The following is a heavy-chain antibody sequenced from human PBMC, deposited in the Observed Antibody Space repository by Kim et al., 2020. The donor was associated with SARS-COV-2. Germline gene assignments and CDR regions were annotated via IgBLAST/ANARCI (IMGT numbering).Heavy chain of an antibody. D-gene: IGHD1-20*01. J-gene: IGHJ1*01. Sequence: SETLSLTCTVSGGSISSGGYYWSWIRQHPGKGLEWIGYIYYSGSTYYNPSLKSRVTISVDTSKNQFSLKLSSVTAADTAVYYCARDISDSTEYFQHWGQGTLVTVSS. CDR3: ARDISDSTEYFQH. CDR2: IYYSGST. V-gene: IGHV4-31*03. CDR1: GGSISSGGYY.